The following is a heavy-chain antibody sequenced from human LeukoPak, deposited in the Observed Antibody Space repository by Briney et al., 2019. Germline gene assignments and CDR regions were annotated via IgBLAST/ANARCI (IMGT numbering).Heavy chain of an antibody. CDR2: ISSSSSYI. D-gene: IGHD5-12*01. CDR1: GFTFSSYW. CDR3: ARGSRDGYNQVFD. J-gene: IGHJ4*02. Sequence: PGGSLRLSCAASGFTFSSYWMHWVRQAPGKGLEWVSSISSSSSYIYYADSVKGRFTISRDNAKNSLYLQMNSLRAEDTAVYYCARGSRDGYNQVFDWGQGTLVTVSS. V-gene: IGHV3-21*01.